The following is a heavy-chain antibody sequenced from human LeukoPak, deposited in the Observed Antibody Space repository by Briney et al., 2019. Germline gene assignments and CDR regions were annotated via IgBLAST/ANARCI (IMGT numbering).Heavy chain of an antibody. D-gene: IGHD3-3*01. CDR3: ARGRNDFWSVDFYYMDV. V-gene: IGHV4-59*01. CDR2: IYYSGST. Sequence: SETLSLTCTMSGGSISTYYWSWIRQPPGKGLEWIGYIYYSGSTKHNPALKSRVIISTDTSKNQFSLNLRSVTAADTAVYFCARGRNDFWSVDFYYMDVWGKGTTVTVSS. CDR1: GGSISTYY. J-gene: IGHJ6*03.